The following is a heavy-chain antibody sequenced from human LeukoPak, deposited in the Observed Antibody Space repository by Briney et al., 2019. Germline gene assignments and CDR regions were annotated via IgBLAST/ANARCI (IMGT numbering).Heavy chain of an antibody. CDR2: IYSGGST. CDR3: ARRGYYYYYMDV. CDR1: GFTVSSNY. J-gene: IGHJ6*03. V-gene: IGHV3-66*01. Sequence: GGSLRLSCAASGFTVSSNYMSWVRQAPGKGLEWVSVIYSGGSTYYADSVKGIFTISGDNSKNTLYLQMNSLRAEDTAVYYCARRGYYYYYMDVWGKGTTVTISS. D-gene: IGHD3-10*01.